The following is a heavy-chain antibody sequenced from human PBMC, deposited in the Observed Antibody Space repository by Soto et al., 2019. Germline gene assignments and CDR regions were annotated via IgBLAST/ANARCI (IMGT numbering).Heavy chain of an antibody. CDR1: GFTFRDYY. D-gene: IGHD3-10*01. V-gene: IGHV3-72*01. CDR2: TRNKANSYTT. Sequence: EVQLVESGEGLVQPGGSLRLSCAASGFTFRDYYMDWVRQAPGKGLEWVGRTRNKANSYTTEYAASVKGRFTISRDDSKNSLYLQMNSLKTDDTAVYYCVRVRGGGTYHFDYWGQGTLVTVSS. J-gene: IGHJ4*02. CDR3: VRVRGGGTYHFDY.